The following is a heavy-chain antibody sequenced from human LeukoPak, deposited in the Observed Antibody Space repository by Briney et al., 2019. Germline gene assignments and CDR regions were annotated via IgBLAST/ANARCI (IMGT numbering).Heavy chain of an antibody. CDR1: EFTFSGYW. J-gene: IGHJ4*02. CDR3: ARAQWRRPDY. CDR2: IKQDGSET. Sequence: GGSLRLSCAASEFTFSGYWMSWFRQAPGKGLEWVATIKQDGSETDYVDSVKGRLTISRDNVKNSLYLQVNSLRIEDTAVYYCARAQWRRPDYWGQGTLVTVSS. V-gene: IGHV3-7*02. D-gene: IGHD5-12*01.